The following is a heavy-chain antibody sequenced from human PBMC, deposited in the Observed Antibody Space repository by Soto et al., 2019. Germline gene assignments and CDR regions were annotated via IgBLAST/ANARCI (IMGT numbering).Heavy chain of an antibody. CDR1: GFTFSSYG. V-gene: IGHV3-33*01. Sequence: QVQLVESGGGVVQPGRSLRLSCAASGFTFSSYGMHWVRQAPGKGLEWVAVIWYDGSNKYYADSVKGRFTISRDNSKNTLYLQMNSLRAEDTAVYYCARGLLGATTKNLDYWGQGTLVTVSS. J-gene: IGHJ4*02. CDR2: IWYDGSNK. CDR3: ARGLLGATTKNLDY. D-gene: IGHD1-26*01.